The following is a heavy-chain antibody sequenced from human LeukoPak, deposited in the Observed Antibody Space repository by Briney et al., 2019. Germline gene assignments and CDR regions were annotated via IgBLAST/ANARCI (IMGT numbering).Heavy chain of an antibody. CDR2: ISGSGSTI. J-gene: IGHJ4*02. CDR1: GFTFSSYE. CDR3: ARDRSYYDSSGYYYQPGDY. D-gene: IGHD3-22*01. Sequence: GGSLRLSCAASGFTFSSYEVNWVRQAPGKGLDWVSYISGSGSTIYYADSVKGRFTISRDNAKNSLYLQMNSLRAEDTAVYYCARDRSYYDSSGYYYQPGDYWGQGTLVTVSS. V-gene: IGHV3-48*03.